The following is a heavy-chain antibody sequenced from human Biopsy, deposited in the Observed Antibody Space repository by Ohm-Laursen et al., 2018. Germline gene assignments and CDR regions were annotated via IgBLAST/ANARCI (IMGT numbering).Heavy chain of an antibody. CDR1: GFTFSVYA. CDR3: ARDRGYYSDRTVPGYFDL. V-gene: IGHV3-23*01. D-gene: IGHD3-22*01. J-gene: IGHJ2*01. Sequence: SLRLSCAASGFTFSVYAMSWVRQAPGKGLEWVSVISGSGGSTHYADSVKGRFTISRDNSKNTLFLQMKSLRAEDTAIYYCARDRGYYSDRTVPGYFDLWGRGTLVTVSS. CDR2: ISGSGGST.